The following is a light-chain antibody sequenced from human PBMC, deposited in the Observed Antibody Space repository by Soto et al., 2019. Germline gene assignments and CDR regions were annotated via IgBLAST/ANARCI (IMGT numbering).Light chain of an antibody. Sequence: SYELTQPLSVSVALGQTARITCGGNNIGSKNVHWYQQKPGQAPVLVIYRDNNRPSGIPERFSGSNSGNTATLTISRAQGGDEADYYCQVWDSSTVIFGGGTKVTVL. V-gene: IGLV3-9*01. CDR2: RDN. CDR1: NIGSKN. J-gene: IGLJ2*01. CDR3: QVWDSSTVI.